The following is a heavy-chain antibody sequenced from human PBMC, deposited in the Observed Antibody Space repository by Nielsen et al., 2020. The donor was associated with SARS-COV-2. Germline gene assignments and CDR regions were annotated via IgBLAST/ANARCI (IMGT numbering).Heavy chain of an antibody. V-gene: IGHV1-18*01. CDR2: ISAYNGNT. J-gene: IGHJ4*02. CDR1: GYTFTSYG. D-gene: IGHD3-3*01. CDR3: ARHHPIGVVPDYFDY. Sequence: ASVKVSCKASGYTFTSYGISWVRQAPGQGLEWMGWISAYNGNTNYAQKFQGRVTITADESTSTAYMELSSLRSEDTAVYYCARHHPIGVVPDYFDYWGQGTLVTVSS.